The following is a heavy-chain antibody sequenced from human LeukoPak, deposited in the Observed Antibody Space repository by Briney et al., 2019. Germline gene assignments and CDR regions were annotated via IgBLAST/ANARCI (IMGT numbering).Heavy chain of an antibody. CDR2: IYYSGST. CDR1: GGSISSSSYY. CDR3: ARAPFRPIQIVVVVAASRQYFDY. J-gene: IGHJ4*02. D-gene: IGHD2-15*01. Sequence: PSETLSLTCTVSGGSISSSSYYWGWIRQPPGKGLEWIGSIYYSGSTYYNPSLKSRVTISVDTSKNQFSLKLSSVTAADTAVYYCARAPFRPIQIVVVVAASRQYFDYWGQGTLVTVSS. V-gene: IGHV4-39*07.